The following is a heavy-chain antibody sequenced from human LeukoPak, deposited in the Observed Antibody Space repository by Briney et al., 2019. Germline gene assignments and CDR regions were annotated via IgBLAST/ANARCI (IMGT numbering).Heavy chain of an antibody. CDR2: ISGSGGST. CDR1: GFTFSSYA. CDR3: AKAPSYGSGSYYTT. V-gene: IGHV3-23*01. J-gene: IGHJ5*02. D-gene: IGHD3-10*01. Sequence: PGGPLRLSCAASGFTFSSYAMSWVRQAPGKGLEWVSAISGSGGSTYYADSVKGRFTISRDNSKNTLYLQMNSLRAEDTAVYYCAKAPSYGSGSYYTTWGQGTLVTVSS.